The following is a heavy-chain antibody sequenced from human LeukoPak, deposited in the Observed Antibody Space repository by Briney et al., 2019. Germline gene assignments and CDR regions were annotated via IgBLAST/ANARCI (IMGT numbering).Heavy chain of an antibody. CDR2: IYYSGST. V-gene: IGHV4-39*07. CDR3: ARVSYSSSLLDY. Sequence: SETLSLTCTVSGGSISSSSYYWGWIRQPPGKGLEWIGSIYYSGSTCYNPSLKSRVTISVDTSKNQFSLKLSSVTAADTAVYYCARVSYSSSLLDYWGQGTLVTVSS. J-gene: IGHJ4*02. CDR1: GGSISSSSYY. D-gene: IGHD6-6*01.